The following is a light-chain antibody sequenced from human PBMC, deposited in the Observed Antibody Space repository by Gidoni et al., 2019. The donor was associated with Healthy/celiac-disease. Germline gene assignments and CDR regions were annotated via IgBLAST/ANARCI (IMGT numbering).Light chain of an antibody. CDR3: QQYNNWPPIT. CDR1: QSVSSS. CDR2: GAS. Sequence: EIAMTQSPATLSVSPGEGATLSCRARQSVSSSLAWYQQKPGQAPRLLIYGASTRATGTPARFSGSGSGTEFTLTISSLQSEDFAVYYCQQYNNWPPITFGQGTRLEIK. J-gene: IGKJ5*01. V-gene: IGKV3-15*01.